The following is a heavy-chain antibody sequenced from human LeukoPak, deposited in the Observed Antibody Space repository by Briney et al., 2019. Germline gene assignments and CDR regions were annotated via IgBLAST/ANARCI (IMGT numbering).Heavy chain of an antibody. CDR2: INWYGGST. CDR3: ASTIFGGFDP. Sequence: PGGSLRLSCAASGFTFDDYGMNWVRQAPGKGLEWVSGINWYGGSTGYADSVKGRFTISRDNAKNSLYLQMNSLRAEDTALYYCASTIFGGFDPWGQGTLVAVSS. J-gene: IGHJ5*02. D-gene: IGHD3-3*01. V-gene: IGHV3-20*04. CDR1: GFTFDDYG.